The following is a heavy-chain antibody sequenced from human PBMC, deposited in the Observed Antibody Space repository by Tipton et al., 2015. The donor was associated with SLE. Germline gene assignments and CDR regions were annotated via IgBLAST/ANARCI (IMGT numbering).Heavy chain of an antibody. Sequence: TLSLTCTVSGGSITIGGFYWSWIRQHPGKGLEWIGYIYYSGSTYYNPSLKSRVTISVDTSKNQFSLKLSSVTAADTAVYYCARDSCGGDCYGYYYMDVWGKGTTVTVSS. V-gene: IGHV4-31*03. CDR1: GGSITIGGFY. CDR2: IYYSGST. CDR3: ARDSCGGDCYGYYYMDV. J-gene: IGHJ6*03. D-gene: IGHD2-21*01.